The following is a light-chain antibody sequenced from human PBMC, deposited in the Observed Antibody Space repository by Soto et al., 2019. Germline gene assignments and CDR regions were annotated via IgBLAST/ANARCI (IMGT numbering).Light chain of an antibody. CDR3: CSYAGSSTWT. V-gene: IGLV2-23*01. CDR1: SSDVGSYNL. Sequence: QSAVTQPASVSGSPGQSITISCTGTSSDVGSYNLVSWYQQHPGKAPKLMIYEGSKRPSGVSNRFSGSKSGNTASLTISGLQAEDEADYYCCSYAGSSTWTFGGGTQLTVL. CDR2: EGS. J-gene: IGLJ7*01.